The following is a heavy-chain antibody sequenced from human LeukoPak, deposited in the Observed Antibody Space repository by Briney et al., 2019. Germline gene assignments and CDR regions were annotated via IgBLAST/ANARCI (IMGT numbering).Heavy chain of an antibody. V-gene: IGHV4-61*01. J-gene: IGHJ4*02. D-gene: IGHD5-12*01. Sequence: SETLSLTCTVSGGSISSGSYYWSWIRQPPGKGLEWIGYIYYSGSTNYNPSLKSRVTISVDTSKTQFSLKLSSVTAADTAVYYCARWGSGYELDYWGQGTLVTVSS. CDR1: GGSISSGSYY. CDR2: IYYSGST. CDR3: ARWGSGYELDY.